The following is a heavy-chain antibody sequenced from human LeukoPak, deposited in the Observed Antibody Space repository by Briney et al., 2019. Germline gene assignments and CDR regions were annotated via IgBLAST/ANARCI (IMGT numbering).Heavy chain of an antibody. Sequence: PSETLSLTCTVSGGSISSYYWSWIRQPPGKGLEWIGYIYYSGSTNYNPSLKSRVTISVDTSKNQFSLKLSSVTAADTAVHYCARHDSSARRHDAFDIWGQGTMVTVSS. V-gene: IGHV4-59*01. D-gene: IGHD3-22*01. J-gene: IGHJ3*02. CDR2: IYYSGST. CDR3: ARHDSSARRHDAFDI. CDR1: GGSISSYY.